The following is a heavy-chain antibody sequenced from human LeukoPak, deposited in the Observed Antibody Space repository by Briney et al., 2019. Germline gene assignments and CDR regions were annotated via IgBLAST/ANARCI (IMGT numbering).Heavy chain of an antibody. V-gene: IGHV3-15*01. D-gene: IGHD5-18*01. CDR1: GFTFSNAW. CDR3: AKSGQLWLSSHDY. Sequence: GGALRLSCAASGFTFSNAWMSWVRQAPGKGLEWVGRIKSKTDGGKTDYAAPVKGRFTITRDDSKNTLYLQMNSLRAEDTAVYYCAKSGQLWLSSHDYWGQGTLVTVSS. J-gene: IGHJ4*02. CDR2: IKSKTDGGKT.